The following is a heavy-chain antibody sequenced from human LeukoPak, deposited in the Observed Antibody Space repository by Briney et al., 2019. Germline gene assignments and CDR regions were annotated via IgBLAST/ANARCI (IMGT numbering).Heavy chain of an antibody. V-gene: IGHV1-69*13. CDR1: GGTFSSYA. Sequence: SVKVSCKASGGTFSSYAISWVRQAPGQGLEWMGGIVPIFGTANYAQKFQGRVTITADESTSTAYMELSSLRSEDTAVYYCASGGSGSSVYYFDYWGQGTLVTVSS. CDR3: ASGGSGSSVYYFDY. CDR2: IVPIFGTA. J-gene: IGHJ4*02. D-gene: IGHD3-10*01.